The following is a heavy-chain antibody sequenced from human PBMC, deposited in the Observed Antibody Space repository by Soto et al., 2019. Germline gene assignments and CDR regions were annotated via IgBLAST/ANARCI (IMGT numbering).Heavy chain of an antibody. Sequence: GGSLRLSCAASGFTFSSYWMSWVRQAPGKGLEWVANIKQDGSEKYYVDSVKGRFTISRDNAKNSLYLQMNSLRAEDTAVYYCARDLIVGDREDWFDPWGQGTLVTVSS. V-gene: IGHV3-7*01. CDR2: IKQDGSEK. D-gene: IGHD2-21*01. CDR1: GFTFSSYW. CDR3: ARDLIVGDREDWFDP. J-gene: IGHJ5*02.